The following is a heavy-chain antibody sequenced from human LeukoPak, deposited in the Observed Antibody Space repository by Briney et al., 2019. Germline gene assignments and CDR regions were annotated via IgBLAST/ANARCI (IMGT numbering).Heavy chain of an antibody. CDR1: GFTFSSYG. V-gene: IGHV3-30*18. CDR3: AKEGPYSGCDFDAFDI. Sequence: GGSLRLSCAASGFTFSSYGMHWVRQAPGKGLEWVAVISYDGSNKYYADSVKGRFTISRDNSKNTLYLQMNSLRAEDTAVYYCAKEGPYSGCDFDAFDIWGQGTMVTVSS. J-gene: IGHJ3*02. D-gene: IGHD5-12*01. CDR2: ISYDGSNK.